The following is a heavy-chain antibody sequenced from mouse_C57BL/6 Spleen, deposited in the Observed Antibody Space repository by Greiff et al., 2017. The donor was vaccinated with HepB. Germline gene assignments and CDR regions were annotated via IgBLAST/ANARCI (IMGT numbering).Heavy chain of an antibody. V-gene: IGHV5-4*01. CDR2: ISDGGSYT. Sequence: EVQGVESGGGLVKPGGSLKLSCAASGFTFSSYAMSWVRQTPEKRLEWVATISDGGSYTYYPDNVKGRFTISRDNAKNNLYLQMSHLKSEDTAMYYCAREEGWFSYWGQGTLVTVSA. J-gene: IGHJ3*01. CDR3: AREEGWFSY. CDR1: GFTFSSYA.